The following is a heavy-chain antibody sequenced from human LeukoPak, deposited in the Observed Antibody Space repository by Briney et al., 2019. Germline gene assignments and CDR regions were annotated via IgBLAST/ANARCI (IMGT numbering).Heavy chain of an antibody. Sequence: HPGGSLRLSCAASGFTFSSFEMSWVPQAPGKGLEWVSAISGSGGSAYYADSVKGRFTISRDNSRNSLSLQMNSLRAEDTALYYCAKTGYSSGWYRIWDYWGQGTLVTVSS. CDR3: AKTGYSSGWYRIWDY. D-gene: IGHD6-19*01. CDR1: GFTFSSFE. J-gene: IGHJ4*02. V-gene: IGHV3-23*01. CDR2: ISGSGGSA.